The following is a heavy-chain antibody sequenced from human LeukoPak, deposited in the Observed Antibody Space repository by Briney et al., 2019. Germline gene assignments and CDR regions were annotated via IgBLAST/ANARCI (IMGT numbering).Heavy chain of an antibody. CDR1: GLIFSNYC. V-gene: IGHV3-7*03. CDR2: LNQDGSEK. CDR3: ASGHYLAY. Sequence: GGSLRLSCAASGLIFSNYCVIWVRQAPGKGLEWLANLNQDGSEKYYIDSVKGRFTISRDNAKNSLYLQINSLRAEDTAVYYCASGHYLAYWGQGTLVTVSS. J-gene: IGHJ4*02.